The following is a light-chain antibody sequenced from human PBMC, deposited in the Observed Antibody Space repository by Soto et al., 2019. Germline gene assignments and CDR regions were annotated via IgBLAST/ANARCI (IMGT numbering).Light chain of an antibody. CDR1: TSNIGGNT. V-gene: IGLV1-44*01. CDR2: SNN. J-gene: IGLJ2*01. CDR3: AAWDDSLNAVT. Sequence: QSVLTQPPSASGTPGQRVTISCSGSTSNIGGNTVNWYQQLPGTAPKLLIYSNNQRASGVPDRFSGSKSGTSASLAISRLQSEDEAAYCAAWDDSLNAVTFGGGTKVTVL.